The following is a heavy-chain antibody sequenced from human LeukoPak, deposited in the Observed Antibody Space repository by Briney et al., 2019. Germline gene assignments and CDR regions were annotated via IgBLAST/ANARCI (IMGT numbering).Heavy chain of an antibody. CDR1: GFTFSSYA. CDR3: AKHKGYGYGEYFQH. CDR2: ISGSGGST. J-gene: IGHJ1*01. Sequence: PGGSLRLSCAASGFTFSSYAMSWVRQAPGKGLEWVSAISGSGGSTYYADSVKGRFAISRDNSKNTLYLQMNSLRAEDMAVYYCAKHKGYGYGEYFQHWGQGTLVTVSS. D-gene: IGHD5-12*01. V-gene: IGHV3-23*01.